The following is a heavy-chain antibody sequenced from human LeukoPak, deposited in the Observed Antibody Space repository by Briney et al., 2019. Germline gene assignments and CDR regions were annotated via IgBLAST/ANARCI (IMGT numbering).Heavy chain of an antibody. CDR2: INPSGGST. Sequence: ASVKVSCKASGYTFTSYYMHWVRQAPGQGLEWMGIINPSGGSTSYAQKFQGRVTMTRDTSTSTVYMELSSLRSEDTAVYYCASEPAAIRHAFDIWGQGTMVTVSS. CDR3: ASEPAAIRHAFDI. J-gene: IGHJ3*02. V-gene: IGHV1-46*01. D-gene: IGHD2-2*01. CDR1: GYTFTSYY.